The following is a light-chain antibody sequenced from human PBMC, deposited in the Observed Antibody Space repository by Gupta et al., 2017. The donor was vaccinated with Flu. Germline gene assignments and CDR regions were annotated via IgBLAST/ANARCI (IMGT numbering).Light chain of an antibody. J-gene: IGKJ4*01. V-gene: IGKV4-1*01. Sequence: VSLGERATINYRSSQSILFGPNNKNYLAWYQQKPGQPPKLLIYWASTRESGVPDRFSGSGSGTDFTLTISSLQAEDVAFYYCQQAYSTPSFGGGTKVEIK. CDR3: QQAYSTPS. CDR1: QSILFGPNNKNY. CDR2: WAS.